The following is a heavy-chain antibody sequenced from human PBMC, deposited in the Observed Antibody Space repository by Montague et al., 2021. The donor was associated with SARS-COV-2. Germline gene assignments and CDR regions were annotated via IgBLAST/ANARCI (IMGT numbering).Heavy chain of an antibody. D-gene: IGHD3-10*01. CDR1: GTSFSGYY. CDR3: ARLRDGVVPSPILGVGPYYSYYYMDF. V-gene: IGHV4-34*01. Sequence: SETLSLTCAVHGTSFSGYYWNWIRQPPGKGLEWIGEINHGGSTKYSPSLKSRLTISADTSKNQFSLNLTSVAAADTAVYYCARLRDGVVPSPILGVGPYYSYYYMDFWGGGTTVTVSS. CDR2: INHGGST. J-gene: IGHJ6*03.